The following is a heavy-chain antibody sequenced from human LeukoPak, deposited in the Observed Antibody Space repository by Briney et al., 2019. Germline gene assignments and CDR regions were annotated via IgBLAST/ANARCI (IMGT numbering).Heavy chain of an antibody. D-gene: IGHD3-22*01. Sequence: SETLSLTCAVYGGSFSSYYWSWIRQPPGKGLEWIGYIYYSGNTNYNPSLKSRVTISVDTSKNQFSLKLSSVTAADTAVYYCARLGDSSGYYYVFDYWGQGTLVTVSS. CDR2: IYYSGNT. V-gene: IGHV4-59*01. J-gene: IGHJ4*02. CDR1: GGSFSSYY. CDR3: ARLGDSSGYYYVFDY.